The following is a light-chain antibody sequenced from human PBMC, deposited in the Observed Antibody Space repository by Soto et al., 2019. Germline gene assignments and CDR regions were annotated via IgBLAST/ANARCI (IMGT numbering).Light chain of an antibody. Sequence: QLSQTPSSLSSSGGDRVTITCVASEGISSFLAWYQQKPGKAPKLLIYAASSLQSGVPSRFSGSGFGTDLTLTTTSLQPEDFATYYCHQVESYPSTFGGGTKV. V-gene: IGKV1-9*01. CDR2: AAS. J-gene: IGKJ4*01. CDR1: EGISSF. CDR3: HQVESYPST.